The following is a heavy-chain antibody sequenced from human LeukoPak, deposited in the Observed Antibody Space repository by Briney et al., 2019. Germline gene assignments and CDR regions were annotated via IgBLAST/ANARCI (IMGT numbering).Heavy chain of an antibody. CDR1: GGSFSGYY. CDR2: INHSGST. CDR3: ASIAWAVEDY. J-gene: IGHJ4*02. Sequence: SETLSLTCAVSGGSFSGYYWSWIRQPPGKGLEWIGEINHSGSTNYNPSLKSRVTISVDTSKNRFSLKLSSVTAADTAVYYCASIAWAVEDYWGQGTLVTVSS. V-gene: IGHV4-34*01. D-gene: IGHD2-21*01.